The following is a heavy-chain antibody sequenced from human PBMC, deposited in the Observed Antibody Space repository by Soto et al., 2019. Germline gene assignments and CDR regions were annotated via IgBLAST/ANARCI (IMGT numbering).Heavy chain of an antibody. CDR1: GFTFSSYA. J-gene: IGHJ6*02. CDR2: ISGRGGST. CDR3: AKVGTAAAEDYYYYYGMDV. Sequence: GGSLRLSCAASGFTFSSYAMSWVRQAPGQGLEWVSAISGRGGSTYYADSAKRRFTISRDNSKNTLYLQMNSLRAEDTAVYYCAKVGTAAAEDYYYYYGMDVWGQGTTVTVSS. V-gene: IGHV3-23*01. D-gene: IGHD6-13*01.